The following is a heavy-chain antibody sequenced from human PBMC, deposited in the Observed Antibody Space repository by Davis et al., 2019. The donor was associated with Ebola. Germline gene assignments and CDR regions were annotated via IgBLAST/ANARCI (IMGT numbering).Heavy chain of an antibody. Sequence: GESLKISCAASGFTFTTSAMSWVRQAPGQGLEWVSSISGTGGTTFHADSVKGRFTISRDNSINMLYLQMNSLRAEDTALYYCARASPPYPAYYYYMDMWGKGTTVTVSS. J-gene: IGHJ6*03. CDR1: GFTFTTSA. CDR2: ISGTGGTT. V-gene: IGHV3-23*01. CDR3: ARASPPYPAYYYYMDM.